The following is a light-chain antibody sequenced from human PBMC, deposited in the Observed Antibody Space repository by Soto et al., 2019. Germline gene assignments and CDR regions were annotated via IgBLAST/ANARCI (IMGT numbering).Light chain of an antibody. CDR2: GNS. V-gene: IGLV1-40*01. CDR3: QSYDSSLSAHV. Sequence: QSVLTQPPSVSGAPGQRVTISCTGSSSNIGAGYDVHWYPQLPGTAPKLLIHGNSNRPSGVPDRFSGSKSCTSASLAITGLQAEDEAHYYCQSYDSSLSAHVFGTGTKLTVL. CDR1: SSNIGAGYD. J-gene: IGLJ1*01.